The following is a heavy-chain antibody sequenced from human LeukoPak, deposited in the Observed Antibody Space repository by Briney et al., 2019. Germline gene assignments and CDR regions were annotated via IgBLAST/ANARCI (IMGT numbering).Heavy chain of an antibody. D-gene: IGHD1-26*01. V-gene: IGHV3-30*03. J-gene: IGHJ3*02. CDR3: IRGGIDQIYDI. Sequence: PGGSLRLSCAASGFTFSSYGMHWVRQAPGKGLEWVAVISYDGSNKYYADSVKGRFTISRDNSKNTLYLQMNSLRAEDTAVYYCIRGGIDQIYDIWGQGTMVTVSS. CDR1: GFTFSSYG. CDR2: ISYDGSNK.